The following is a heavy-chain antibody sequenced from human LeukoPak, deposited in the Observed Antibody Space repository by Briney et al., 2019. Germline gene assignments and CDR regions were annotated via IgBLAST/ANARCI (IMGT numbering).Heavy chain of an antibody. CDR1: GFTFSSYA. J-gene: IGHJ3*02. Sequence: GGSLRLSCAASGFTFSSYAMHWVRQAPGKGLEYVSAISSNGGSTYYANSVKGRFTISRDNSKNTVYLQMGSVRAEDMAVYYCARSRGYCSSTSCRNDAFDIWGQGTMVTVSS. V-gene: IGHV3-64*01. CDR2: ISSNGGST. D-gene: IGHD2-2*01. CDR3: ARSRGYCSSTSCRNDAFDI.